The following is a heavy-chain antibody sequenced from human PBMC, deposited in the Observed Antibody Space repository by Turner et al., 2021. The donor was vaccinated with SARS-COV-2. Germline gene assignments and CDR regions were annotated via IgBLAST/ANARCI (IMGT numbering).Heavy chain of an antibody. Sequence: QLQLPESGPGLVKPSETLSLTCTVSCGSITSSTYYWGWIRQPPGKGLDWIWSIFSSGRTYYNQSLKSRVTISVDTSKNQVSLKLTSVTAADTAVYYCARSYHTYYFDYWGQGTLGTVSS. D-gene: IGHD2-2*01. V-gene: IGHV4-39*01. J-gene: IGHJ4*02. CDR2: IFSSGRT. CDR3: ARSYHTYYFDY. CDR1: CGSITSSTYY.